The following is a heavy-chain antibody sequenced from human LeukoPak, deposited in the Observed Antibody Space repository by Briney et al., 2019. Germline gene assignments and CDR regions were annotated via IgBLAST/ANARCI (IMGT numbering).Heavy chain of an antibody. CDR3: ARDRRGVGYRPQYYYYYMDV. Sequence: GGSLRLSCAASGFTFSSYWMSWVRQAPGKGLEWVAHIKQDGSEKYYVDSVKGRFTISRDNAKNSLFLQMNSLRAEDTAVYYCARDRRGVGYRPQYYYYYMDVWGKGTTVTVSS. J-gene: IGHJ6*03. D-gene: IGHD5-24*01. CDR2: IKQDGSEK. CDR1: GFTFSSYW. V-gene: IGHV3-7*01.